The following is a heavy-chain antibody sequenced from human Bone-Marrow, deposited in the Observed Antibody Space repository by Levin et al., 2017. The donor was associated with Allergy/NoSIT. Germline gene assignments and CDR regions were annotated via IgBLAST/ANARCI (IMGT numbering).Heavy chain of an antibody. Sequence: GASVKVSCKASGYTFTSYDINWVRQATGQGLEWMGWMNPNSGNTGYAQKFQGRVTMTRNTSISTAYMELSSLRSEDTAVYYCARVSWNYDAFDIWGQGTMVTVSS. D-gene: IGHD1-7*01. V-gene: IGHV1-8*01. CDR2: MNPNSGNT. CDR3: ARVSWNYDAFDI. CDR1: GYTFTSYD. J-gene: IGHJ3*02.